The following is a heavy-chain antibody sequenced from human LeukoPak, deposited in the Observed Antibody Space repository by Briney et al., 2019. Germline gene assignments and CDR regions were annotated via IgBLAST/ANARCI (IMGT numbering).Heavy chain of an antibody. CDR2: INTNTGNP. Sequence: VASVKVSCKASGYTFTSYAMNWVRQAPGQGLEWMGWINTNTGNPTYAQGFTGRFVFSLDTSVSTAYLQIGSLKAEDTAVYYCARDLEDIVVVPADWGQGTLVTVSS. D-gene: IGHD2-2*01. CDR3: ARDLEDIVVVPAD. J-gene: IGHJ4*02. CDR1: GYTFTSYA. V-gene: IGHV7-4-1*01.